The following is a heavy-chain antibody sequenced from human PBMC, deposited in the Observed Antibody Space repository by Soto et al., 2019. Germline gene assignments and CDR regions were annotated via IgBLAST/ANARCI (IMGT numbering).Heavy chain of an antibody. Sequence: PGGSLSLSCAASGFTFRNYAMSWVRQAPGKGLEWVSVISGSGGSTYYADSVKGRFTISRDNSKNTLYLQMNSLRAEDTAVYYCAKAQYSSGWSNYYYYYGMDVWDQGTTVTVSS. J-gene: IGHJ6*02. CDR2: ISGSGGST. V-gene: IGHV3-23*01. D-gene: IGHD6-19*01. CDR1: GFTFRNYA. CDR3: AKAQYSSGWSNYYYYYGMDV.